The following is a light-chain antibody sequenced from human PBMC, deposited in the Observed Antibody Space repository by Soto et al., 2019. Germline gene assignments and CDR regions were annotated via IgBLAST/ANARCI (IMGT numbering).Light chain of an antibody. CDR3: QQYDLYSA. CDR1: QNINSH. J-gene: IGKJ1*01. CDR2: TAS. V-gene: IGKV1-5*03. Sequence: DIQMTQSPSTLSASVGDRVTITCRASQNINSHLAWYQQKPGQAPKLLIYTASSLQSGVPSRFSGSGSGTEFTLTISSLQPDDFATFYCQQYDLYSAFGQGTKVEIK.